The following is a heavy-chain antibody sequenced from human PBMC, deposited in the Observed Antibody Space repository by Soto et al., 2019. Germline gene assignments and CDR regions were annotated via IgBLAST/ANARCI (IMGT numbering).Heavy chain of an antibody. Sequence: ASVKVSCKASGYTFTSYGISWVRQAPGQGLEWMGWISAYNGNTNYAQKLQGRVTMTTDTSTSTAYMELRSLRSDDTAVYYCARDGTIEMATIKRYYYYYGMDVWGQGTTVTVSS. CDR2: ISAYNGNT. D-gene: IGHD5-12*01. V-gene: IGHV1-18*01. CDR1: GYTFTSYG. J-gene: IGHJ6*02. CDR3: ARDGTIEMATIKRYYYYYGMDV.